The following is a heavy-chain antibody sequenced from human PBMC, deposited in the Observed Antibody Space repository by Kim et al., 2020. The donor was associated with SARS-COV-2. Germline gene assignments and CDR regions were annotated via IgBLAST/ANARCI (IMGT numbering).Heavy chain of an antibody. V-gene: IGHV3-23*01. J-gene: IGHJ5*02. CDR2: LSGSGGDP. CDR1: GITFTTYV. CDR3: ATRGSGSYYAT. Sequence: GGSLRLSCAASGITFTTYVMNWVRQAPGKGLEWVSSLSGSGGDPNYADSVKGRFTVSRDNYKDTLYLQMNSLRVEDTAIYYCATRGSGSYYATWGQGTLGTVSS. D-gene: IGHD3-10*01.